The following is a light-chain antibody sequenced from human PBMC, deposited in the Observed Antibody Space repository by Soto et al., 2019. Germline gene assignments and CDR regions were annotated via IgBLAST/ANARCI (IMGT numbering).Light chain of an antibody. CDR2: GAS. J-gene: IGKJ1*01. Sequence: EIVLTQSPGTLSLSPGERATLSCRASQSVSSSYLAWYQQKPGQAPRLLIYGASSRATGIPGRFSGSGSGTDFSLTINRLEPEDFAVYYCQQYGSSPWTFGQGTKVDIK. CDR3: QQYGSSPWT. CDR1: QSVSSSY. V-gene: IGKV3-20*01.